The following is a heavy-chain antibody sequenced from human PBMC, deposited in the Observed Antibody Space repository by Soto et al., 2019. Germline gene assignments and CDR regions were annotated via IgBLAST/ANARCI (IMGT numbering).Heavy chain of an antibody. CDR1: GGSFSGYY. V-gene: IGHV4-34*01. CDR2: INHSGST. J-gene: IGHJ6*03. CDR3: ARAGDRPYYYYYYMDV. D-gene: IGHD2-21*01. Sequence: SETLSLTCAVYGGSFSGYYWSWIRQPPGKGLEWIGEINHSGSTNYNPSLKSRVTISVDTSKNQFSLKLSSVTAADTAVYYCARAGDRPYYYYYYMDVWGKGTTVTVSS.